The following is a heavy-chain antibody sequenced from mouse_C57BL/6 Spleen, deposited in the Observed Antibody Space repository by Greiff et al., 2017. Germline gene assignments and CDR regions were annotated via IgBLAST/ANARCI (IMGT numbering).Heavy chain of an antibody. D-gene: IGHD1-1*01. CDR3: TTIVATNYFDY. CDR1: GFNIKDYY. V-gene: IGHV14-1*01. J-gene: IGHJ2*01. CDR2: IDPEDGDT. Sequence: VQLQQSGAELVRPGASVKLSCTASGFNIKDYYMHWVKQRPEQGLEWIGRIDPEDGDTEYAPKFQGKATMTADTSSNTAYLQLSSLTSEDTAIYYCTTIVATNYFDYWGQGTTLTVSS.